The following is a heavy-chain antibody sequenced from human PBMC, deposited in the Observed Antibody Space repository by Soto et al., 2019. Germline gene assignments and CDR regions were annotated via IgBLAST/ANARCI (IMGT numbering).Heavy chain of an antibody. V-gene: IGHV2-5*02. D-gene: IGHD4-17*01. CDR1: GFSLSTSGVG. J-gene: IGHJ4*02. CDR3: AHRRVHHDYGDYWFGVSHFDY. Sequence: QITLKESGPTLVKPTQTLTLTCTFSGFSLSTSGVGVGWIRQPPGKALEWLALIYWDDDKRYSPSLKSRLTITKDTSKNQVVLTMTNMDPVDTATYYCAHRRVHHDYGDYWFGVSHFDYWGQGTLVTVSS. CDR2: IYWDDDK.